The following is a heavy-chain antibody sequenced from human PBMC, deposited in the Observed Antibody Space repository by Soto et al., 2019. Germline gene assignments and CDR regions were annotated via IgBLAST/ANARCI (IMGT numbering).Heavy chain of an antibody. CDR1: GFAFNNYG. V-gene: IGHV3-21*01. D-gene: IGHD2-2*01. J-gene: IGHJ4*02. Sequence: KPGGSLRLSCTVSGFAFNNYGISWVRQAPGKGLEWVSSISKSDYTYYSDSVKGRFTISRDNAKNSVSLQMNTLRVEDTAVYYCAREDSIIIPAVSDFWGQGTLVTVSS. CDR2: ISKSDYT. CDR3: AREDSIIIPAVSDF.